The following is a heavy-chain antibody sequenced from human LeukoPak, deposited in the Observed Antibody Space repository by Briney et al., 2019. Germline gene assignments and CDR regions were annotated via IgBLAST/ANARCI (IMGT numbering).Heavy chain of an antibody. CDR2: IIPIFGTA. J-gene: IGHJ5*02. D-gene: IGHD1-14*01. Sequence: SVKVSCKASGGTFSSYAISWERQAPGQGLEWMGGIIPIFGTANYAQKFQGRVTITTDESTSTAYMELSSLRSEDTAVYYCARTVGSPGNWFDPWGQGTLVTVSS. CDR3: ARTVGSPGNWFDP. CDR1: GGTFSSYA. V-gene: IGHV1-69*05.